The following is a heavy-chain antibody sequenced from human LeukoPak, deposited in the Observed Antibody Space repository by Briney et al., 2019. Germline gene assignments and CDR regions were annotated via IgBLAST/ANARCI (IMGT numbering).Heavy chain of an antibody. J-gene: IGHJ4*02. CDR1: GFTFSSYA. CDR2: TSGSGGST. CDR3: ARDRLHGDYDRVCDY. V-gene: IGHV3-23*01. D-gene: IGHD4-17*01. Sequence: GGSLRLSCAASGFTFSSYAMSWVRQAPGKGLEWVSATSGSGGSTYYADSVKGRFTISRDNSKNTLYLQMNSLRAEDTAVYYCARDRLHGDYDRVCDYWGQGTLVTVSS.